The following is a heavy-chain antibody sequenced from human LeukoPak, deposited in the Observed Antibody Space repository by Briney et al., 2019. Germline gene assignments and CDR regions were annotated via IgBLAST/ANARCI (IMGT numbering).Heavy chain of an antibody. CDR3: ARSSNYGYYFDY. CDR2: IYSGGST. Sequence: PGGSLRLSCAASGFTVSSNYMSWVRQAPGKGLEWVSVIYSGGSTYYADSVKGRFTISRDNFKNTLYLQMNSLRAEDTAVYYCARSSNYGYYFDYWGQGTLVTVSS. D-gene: IGHD4-11*01. J-gene: IGHJ4*02. CDR1: GFTVSSNY. V-gene: IGHV3-53*01.